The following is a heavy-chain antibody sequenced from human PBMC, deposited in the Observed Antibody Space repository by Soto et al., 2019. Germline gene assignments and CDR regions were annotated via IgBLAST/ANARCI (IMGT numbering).Heavy chain of an antibody. Sequence: QLQLQESGSGLVKPSQTLSLTCAVSGDSISSGGYSWSWIRQPPGKGLEWIGYIYHSGSTYYNPSLKSRVTISVDRSKNQFSLKLSSVTAADTAVYYCARVIAAGGDAVWWFDPWGQGTLVTVSS. CDR2: IYHSGST. CDR1: GDSISSGGYS. D-gene: IGHD6-13*01. CDR3: ARVIAAGGDAVWWFDP. V-gene: IGHV4-30-2*01. J-gene: IGHJ5*02.